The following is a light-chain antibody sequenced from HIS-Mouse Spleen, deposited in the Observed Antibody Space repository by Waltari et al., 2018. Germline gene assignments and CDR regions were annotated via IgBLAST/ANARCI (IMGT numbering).Light chain of an antibody. J-gene: IGKJ1*01. CDR1: QSVSSN. CDR3: QQYNNWPRWT. V-gene: IGKV3-15*01. CDR2: GAS. Sequence: EIVMTQSPATLSVSPGERPTLSCRSSQSVSSNLAWYQQKPGQAPRLLIYGASTRATGIPARFSGSGSGTEFTLTISSMQSEDFAVYYCQQYNNWPRWTFGQGTKVEIK.